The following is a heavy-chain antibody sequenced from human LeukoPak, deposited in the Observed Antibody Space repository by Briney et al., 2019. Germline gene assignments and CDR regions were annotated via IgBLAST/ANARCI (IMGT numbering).Heavy chain of an antibody. D-gene: IGHD6-13*01. J-gene: IGHJ5*02. V-gene: IGHV4-39*01. CDR2: IYNRGST. CDR3: ARGAPSSWTGIWFDP. Sequence: SETLSLTCSVSGGSISSSSNYWGWIRQPPGKGLEWIGNIYNRGSTYYNPSLKSRVTISVDTSKNQFSLKLSSVTAADTAVYYCARGAPSSWTGIWFDPWGQGTLVTVSS. CDR1: GGSISSSSNY.